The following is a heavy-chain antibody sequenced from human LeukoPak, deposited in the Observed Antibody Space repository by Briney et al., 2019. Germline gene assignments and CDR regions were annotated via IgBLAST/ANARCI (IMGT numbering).Heavy chain of an antibody. V-gene: IGHV3-7*01. D-gene: IGHD6-13*01. Sequence: PGGSLRLSCAASGFTFSSYEMNWVRQAPGKGLEWVANIKQDGSEKYYVDSVKGRFTISRDNAKNSLYLQMNSLRAEDTAVYYCAREARTIAAAGIYYFDYWGQGTLVTVSS. J-gene: IGHJ4*02. CDR2: IKQDGSEK. CDR1: GFTFSSYE. CDR3: AREARTIAAAGIYYFDY.